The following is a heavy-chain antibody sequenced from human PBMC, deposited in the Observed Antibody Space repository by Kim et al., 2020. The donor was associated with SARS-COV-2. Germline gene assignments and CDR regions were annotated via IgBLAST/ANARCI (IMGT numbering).Heavy chain of an antibody. J-gene: IGHJ4*02. V-gene: IGHV1-46*01. CDR3: AREAALIAVPKKNFDY. CDR1: GFTFTNYF. D-gene: IGHD6-19*01. CDR2: INPSGVFT. Sequence: ASVKVSCKASGFTFTNYFMHWVRQAPGQGLEWMGTINPSGVFTLFTQKYQGRVIITKDTSTSTVYMEVSSLRSEDTAVYYCAREAALIAVPKKNFDYGGQGTLVTVSS.